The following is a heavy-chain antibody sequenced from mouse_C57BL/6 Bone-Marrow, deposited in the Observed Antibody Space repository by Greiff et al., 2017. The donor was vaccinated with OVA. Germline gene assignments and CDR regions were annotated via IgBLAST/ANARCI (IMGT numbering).Heavy chain of an antibody. J-gene: IGHJ4*01. CDR1: GYTFTDYE. Sequence: VQLQESGAELVRPGASVTLSCKASGYTFTDYEMHWVKQTPVHGLEWIGAIDPETGGTAYNQKFKGKAILTADKSSSTAYMELRSLTSEDSAVYYCTRKGLLRSNYAMDYWGQGTSVTVSS. CDR2: IDPETGGT. V-gene: IGHV1-15*01. D-gene: IGHD1-1*01. CDR3: TRKGLLRSNYAMDY.